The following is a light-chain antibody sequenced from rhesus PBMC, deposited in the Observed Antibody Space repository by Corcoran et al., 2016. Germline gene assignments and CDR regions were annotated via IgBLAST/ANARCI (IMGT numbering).Light chain of an antibody. CDR2: KAT. CDR1: ENVNNY. J-gene: IGKJ4*01. Sequence: DIQMTQSPSSLSASVGDRVTITCRTSENVNNYLNWYQQQPGKAPKLLIYKATTLQSGVPSRFSGSGSGTDNTFTFSSLQSEDVATYYCQHNYGTPLTFGGGTKVEIK. CDR3: QHNYGTPLT. V-gene: IGKV1-74*01.